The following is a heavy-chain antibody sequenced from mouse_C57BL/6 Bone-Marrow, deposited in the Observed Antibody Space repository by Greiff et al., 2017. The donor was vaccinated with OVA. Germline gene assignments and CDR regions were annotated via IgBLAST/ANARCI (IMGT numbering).Heavy chain of an antibody. CDR2: IYPGDGDT. D-gene: IGHD4-1*01. J-gene: IGHJ4*01. Sequence: QVQLQQSGPELVKPGASVKISCKASGYAFSSSWMNWVKQRPGKGLEWIGRIYPGDGDTNYNGKFKGKATLTADKSSSTAYMQLSSLTSEDSAVYVCARTRLGYYAMDYWGQGTSVTVSS. CDR1: GYAFSSSW. CDR3: ARTRLGYYAMDY. V-gene: IGHV1-82*01.